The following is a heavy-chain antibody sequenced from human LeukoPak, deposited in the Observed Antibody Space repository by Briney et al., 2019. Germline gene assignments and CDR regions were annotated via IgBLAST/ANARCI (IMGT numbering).Heavy chain of an antibody. V-gene: IGHV3-21*01. CDR1: GFTFSSYS. CDR3: ARGEYYYDSSGSMRFDY. Sequence: PGGSLRLSCAASGFTFSSYSMNWVRQAPGKGLEWVSSISRSSTYIYYADSVKGRFTILRDNAENSMYLQMNRLRAEDTAVYYCARGEYYYDSSGSMRFDYWGQGTLVTVSS. CDR2: ISRSSTYI. D-gene: IGHD3-22*01. J-gene: IGHJ4*02.